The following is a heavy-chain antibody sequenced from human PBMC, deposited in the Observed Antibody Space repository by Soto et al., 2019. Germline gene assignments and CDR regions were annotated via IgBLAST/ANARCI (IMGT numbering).Heavy chain of an antibody. J-gene: IGHJ4*02. V-gene: IGHV3-21*01. CDR2: ISSSSSYI. Sequence: EVQLVESGGGLVKPGGSLRLSCAASGFTFSSYSMNWVRQAPGKGLEWVSSISSSSSYIYYADSVKGRFTISRDNAKNLLYLQMNSLSAEDTAVYYCARDSEWLGTYYFDYWGQGTLVTVSS. CDR1: GFTFSSYS. D-gene: IGHD6-19*01. CDR3: ARDSEWLGTYYFDY.